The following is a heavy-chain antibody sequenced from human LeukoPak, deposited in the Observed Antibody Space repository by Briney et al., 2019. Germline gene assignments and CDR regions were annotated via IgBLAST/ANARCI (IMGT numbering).Heavy chain of an antibody. D-gene: IGHD6-13*01. CDR1: GFTFSSYS. CDR2: ISSSSSYI. V-gene: IGHV3-21*01. CDR3: ARDPSSYSSSWPYYFDY. Sequence: GGSLRLSCAASGFTFSSYSMNWVRQAPGKGLEWVSSISSSSSYIYYADSVKGRFTISRDNAKNSLYLQMSSLRAEDTAVYYCARDPSSYSSSWPYYFDYWGQGTLVTVSS. J-gene: IGHJ4*02.